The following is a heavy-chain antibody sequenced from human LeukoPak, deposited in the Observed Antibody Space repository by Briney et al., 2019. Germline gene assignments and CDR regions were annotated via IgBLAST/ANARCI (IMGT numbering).Heavy chain of an antibody. CDR3: ARGYDSSGYYYNRYYFDY. CDR2: IYTSGST. V-gene: IGHV4-4*07. D-gene: IGHD3-22*01. CDR1: GGSISSYY. Sequence: SETLSLTCTVSGGSISSYYWSRIRQPAGKGLEWIGRIYTSGSTNYNPSLKSRVTMSVDTSKNQFSLKLSSVTAADTAVYYCARGYDSSGYYYNRYYFDYWGQGTLVTVSS. J-gene: IGHJ4*02.